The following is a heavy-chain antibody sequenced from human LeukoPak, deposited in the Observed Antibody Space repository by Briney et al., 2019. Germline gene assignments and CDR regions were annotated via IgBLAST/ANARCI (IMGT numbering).Heavy chain of an antibody. CDR2: ISGSGGTT. CDR3: TILNYYYYYMHV. V-gene: IGHV3-23*01. D-gene: IGHD3-9*01. J-gene: IGHJ6*03. Sequence: GGSLRLSCAASGFTFSSYAMSWVRQAPGKGLECFSAISGSGGTTYYADSVKGRFTISRDNSKNTLYLQMNSLRAEDTAVYYVTILNYYYYYMHVWGKGTTVTVSS. CDR1: GFTFSSYA.